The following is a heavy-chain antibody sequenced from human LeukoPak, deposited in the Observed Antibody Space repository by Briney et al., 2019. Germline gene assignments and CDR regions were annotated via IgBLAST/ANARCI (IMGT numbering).Heavy chain of an antibody. J-gene: IGHJ3*02. CDR3: ARHSSSSWYGDALDI. V-gene: IGHV4-59*08. D-gene: IGHD6-13*01. CDR2: IYYSGSA. Sequence: SETLSLTCTVCGGSISSTYWRWVRQPPGKGLEWIGYIYYSGSANYNPSLKSRVTISVDTSKNQFSLKLSSVTAADTAVYYCARHSSSSWYGDALDIWGQGTMVTVSS. CDR1: GGSISSTY.